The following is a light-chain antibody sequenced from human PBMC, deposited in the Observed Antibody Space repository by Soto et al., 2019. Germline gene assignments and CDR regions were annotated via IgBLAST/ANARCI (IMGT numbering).Light chain of an antibody. CDR3: GTWDTSLSAEV. V-gene: IGLV1-51*01. CDR1: SSNIENNY. J-gene: IGLJ3*02. Sequence: QSVLTQPPSVSAAPGQKVTISCAGSSSNIENNYVSWYQQLPGRAPKLLIYDNNKRPSGIPDRFSGSKSGTSATLGITGLQTGDEADYYCGTWDTSLSAEVFGGGTKLTVL. CDR2: DNN.